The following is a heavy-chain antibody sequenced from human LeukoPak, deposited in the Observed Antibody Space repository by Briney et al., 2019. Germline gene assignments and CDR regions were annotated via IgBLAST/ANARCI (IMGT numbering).Heavy chain of an antibody. J-gene: IGHJ6*02. V-gene: IGHV3-48*03. CDR3: ARDLLGMDV. CDR1: GFTFSSYE. CDR2: ISSTGSTI. Sequence: RGGSLRLSCAASGFTFSSYEMNWVRQAPGKGLEWVSYISSTGSTIYYADSVKGRFTISRDNAKNSLYLQMNSLRAEDTAVYYCARDLLGMDVWGQGTTVTVSS.